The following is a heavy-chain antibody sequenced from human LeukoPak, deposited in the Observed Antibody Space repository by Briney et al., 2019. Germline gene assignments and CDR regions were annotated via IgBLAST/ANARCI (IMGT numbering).Heavy chain of an antibody. CDR2: IYTSGST. J-gene: IGHJ4*02. CDR3: ARELRWGRATYCFDY. Sequence: SETLSLTCIVSGGSISSYYWSWIRQPAGKGLEWIGRIYTSGSTNYNPSLKSRVTISVDTSKNQFSLKLSSVTAADTAVYYCARELRWGRATYCFDYWGQGTLVTVSS. D-gene: IGHD1-26*01. CDR1: GGSISSYY. V-gene: IGHV4-4*07.